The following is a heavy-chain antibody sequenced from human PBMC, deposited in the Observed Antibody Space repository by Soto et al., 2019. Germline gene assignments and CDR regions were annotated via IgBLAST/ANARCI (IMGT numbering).Heavy chain of an antibody. J-gene: IGHJ4*02. D-gene: IGHD3-9*01. CDR1: GGSISSGGYY. V-gene: IGHV4-31*03. CDR3: ARGQYYDILTGLQYYFDY. Sequence: QVQLQESGPGLVKPSQTLSLTCTVSGGSISSGGYYWSWIRQHPGKGLEWIGYIYYSGSTYYNPSLKSRLTISVDTSKNQFSLKLSSVTAADTAVYYCARGQYYDILTGLQYYFDYWGQGTLVTVSS. CDR2: IYYSGST.